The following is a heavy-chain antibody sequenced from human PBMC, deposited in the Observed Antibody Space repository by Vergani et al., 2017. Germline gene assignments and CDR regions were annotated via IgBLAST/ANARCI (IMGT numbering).Heavy chain of an antibody. CDR2: AHRSGTT. J-gene: IGHJ4*02. D-gene: IGHD3-10*01. Sequence: QVQLQESGPGLVKPSETLSLTCAVVGFSIRSGYYWGWIRQPPGKGLEWIGSAHRSGTTYYNPSLKSRVTMSIDMSKNQISLKLSSVTAADTAIYYCARDRGLDGDYHFDYWGQGILVTVSS. V-gene: IGHV4-38-2*02. CDR3: ARDRGLDGDYHFDY. CDR1: GFSIRSGYY.